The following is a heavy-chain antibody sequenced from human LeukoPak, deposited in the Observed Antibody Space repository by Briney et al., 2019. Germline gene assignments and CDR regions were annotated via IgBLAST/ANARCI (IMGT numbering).Heavy chain of an antibody. CDR1: GYTFISYG. Sequence: GASVKVSCKASGYTFISYGISWVRQAPGQGLEWMGWISAYNGNTNYAQNLQGRVTMTTDTSTSTAYMELSSLRSEDTAVYYCARDSGLYYYDSSGPNDAFDIWGQGTMVTVSS. J-gene: IGHJ3*02. CDR2: ISAYNGNT. CDR3: ARDSGLYYYDSSGPNDAFDI. V-gene: IGHV1-18*01. D-gene: IGHD3-22*01.